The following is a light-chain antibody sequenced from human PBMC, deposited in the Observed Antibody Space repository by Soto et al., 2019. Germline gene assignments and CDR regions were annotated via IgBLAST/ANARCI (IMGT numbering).Light chain of an antibody. V-gene: IGKV1-5*01. CDR3: QQYENYWT. J-gene: IGKJ1*01. CDR1: QSISSW. Sequence: DIKMTHSASTLSATQGDRVTITCRASQSISSWLAWYQQKPGKAPKLLIYDASNLDSGVPSRFSGSGSGTESSLTISNLKPDDCAAYYCQQYENYWTFGQGAKVDI. CDR2: DAS.